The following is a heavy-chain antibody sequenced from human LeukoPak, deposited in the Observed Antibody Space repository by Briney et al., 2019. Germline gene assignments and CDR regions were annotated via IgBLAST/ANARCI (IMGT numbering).Heavy chain of an antibody. J-gene: IGHJ3*02. D-gene: IGHD3-22*01. CDR3: AKDEDSSGYDAFDI. CDR2: ISGDGGST. Sequence: GGSLRLSCAASGFTFDDYAMHWVRQAPGKGLEWVSLISGDGGSTYYADSVKGRFTISRDNSKNSLYLQMNSLRTEDTALYYSAKDEDSSGYDAFDIWGQGTMVTVSS. V-gene: IGHV3-43*02. CDR1: GFTFDDYA.